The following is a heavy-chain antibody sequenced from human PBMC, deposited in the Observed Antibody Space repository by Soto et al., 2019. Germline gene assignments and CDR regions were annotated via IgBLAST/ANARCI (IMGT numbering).Heavy chain of an antibody. J-gene: IGHJ4*02. V-gene: IGHV3-23*01. CDR3: AKGSSQLVRGGMDY. CDR2: ISGSGGST. CDR1: GFTFSSYA. Sequence: EVQLLESGGGLVQPGGSLRLSCAASGFTFSSYAMSWVRQAPGKGLEWVSAISGSGGSTYYADSVKGRFTISRDNSKNTLYVQMNSLRAEDTAVYYCAKGSSQLVRGGMDYWGQGTLVTVSS. D-gene: IGHD6-13*01.